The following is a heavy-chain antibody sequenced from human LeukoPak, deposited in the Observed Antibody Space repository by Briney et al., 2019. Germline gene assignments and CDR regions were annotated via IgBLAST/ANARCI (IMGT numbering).Heavy chain of an antibody. Sequence: PSETLSLTCTVSGSSISSSSYYWGWIRQPPGTGLEWIGSIYYSGSTYYNPSLKSRVTISVDTSKNQFSLKLSSVTAADTAVYYCARLPDFWSGYWSYPIWGQGTMVTVSS. CDR1: GSSISSSSYY. V-gene: IGHV4-39*01. J-gene: IGHJ3*02. D-gene: IGHD3-3*01. CDR3: ARLPDFWSGYWSYPI. CDR2: IYYSGST.